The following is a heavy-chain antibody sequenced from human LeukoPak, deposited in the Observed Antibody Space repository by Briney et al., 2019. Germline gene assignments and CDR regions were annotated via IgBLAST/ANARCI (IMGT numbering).Heavy chain of an antibody. CDR3: ARNGVAVAGSDY. CDR1: GGSISSGNYY. CDR2: IYTSGST. V-gene: IGHV4-61*02. D-gene: IGHD6-19*01. Sequence: SETLSLTCTVSGGSISSGNYYWSWIRQPAGKGLGWIGRIYTSGSTNYNPSLKSRVTMSVDTSKNQFSLKLSSVTAADTAVYYCARNGVAVAGSDYWGQGTLVTVSS. J-gene: IGHJ4*02.